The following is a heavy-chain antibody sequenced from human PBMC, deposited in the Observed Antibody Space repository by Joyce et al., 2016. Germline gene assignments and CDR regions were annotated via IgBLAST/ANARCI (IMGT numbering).Heavy chain of an antibody. CDR2: SDPNSGNT. D-gene: IGHD1-7*01. V-gene: IGHV1-8*01. CDR3: ARERNFGYLSFDP. Sequence: QVQLVQSGAEVKKPGASVKVSCKAYGYTFTNYDINWVRLATGQGLEWMGWSDPNSGNTGSAQRFQGRVTMTRNTSISSAYMELSSLKSEGTALYYCARERNFGYLSFDPWGQGTLVTVSS. J-gene: IGHJ5*02. CDR1: GYTFTNYD.